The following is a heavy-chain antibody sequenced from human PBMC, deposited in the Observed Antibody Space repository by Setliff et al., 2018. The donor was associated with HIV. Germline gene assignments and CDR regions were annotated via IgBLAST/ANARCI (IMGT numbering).Heavy chain of an antibody. CDR2: ISYSGNT. J-gene: IGHJ5*02. Sequence: PSETLSLTCNASGGSISSGKYYWTWVRQPPGKGLECIGYISYSGNTYYNPSLNSRVTISLDTSKNQFSLKLSSVTAADTAVYYCAAATTLLSPRAWGQGTLVTVSS. V-gene: IGHV4-30-4*08. CDR1: GGSISSGKYY. D-gene: IGHD2-15*01. CDR3: AAATTLLSPRA.